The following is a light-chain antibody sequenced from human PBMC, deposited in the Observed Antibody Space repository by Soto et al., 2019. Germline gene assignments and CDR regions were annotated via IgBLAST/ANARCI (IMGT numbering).Light chain of an antibody. J-gene: IGKJ5*01. CDR1: QSVTGNY. CDR2: GAS. V-gene: IGKV3-11*01. Sequence: IVLTHSPGTLSLSPGEGATLSCRASQSVTGNYLAWYQQKPGQAPRLLIHGASNRATGIPDRFSGSGSGTDFTISSLEPEDFAVYYCQQRSNWPPSITFGQGTRLEIK. CDR3: QQRSNWPPSIT.